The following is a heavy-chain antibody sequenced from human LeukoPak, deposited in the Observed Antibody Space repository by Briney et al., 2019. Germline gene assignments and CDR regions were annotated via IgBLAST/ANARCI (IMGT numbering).Heavy chain of an antibody. D-gene: IGHD3-3*01. V-gene: IGHV1-46*03. CDR3: ARGGTYYDFWSGGYFDY. Sequence: ASVKVSCKASGYTFTSYYMHWVRQAPGQGLDGMGIINPSGGSTSYAQKFQGRVTMTRDTSTSTVYMELSSLRSEDTAVYYCARGGTYYDFWSGGYFDYWGQGTLVTVSS. CDR1: GYTFTSYY. CDR2: INPSGGST. J-gene: IGHJ4*02.